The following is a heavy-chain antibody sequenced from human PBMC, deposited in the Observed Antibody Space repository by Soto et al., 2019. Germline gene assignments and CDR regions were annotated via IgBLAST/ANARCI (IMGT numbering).Heavy chain of an antibody. CDR2: INHSGRT. V-gene: IGHV4-34*01. D-gene: IGHD5-12*01. Sequence: PSDTLSLTCAVYGGSFSDYYWSWIRQTQGKGLEGIGEINHSGRTKYNPSLKSRVTISVDKSKNQFSLKLSSVLAADTAVYYCARRDGYNRDFDYWGQGTLVTVSS. CDR1: GGSFSDYY. CDR3: ARRDGYNRDFDY. J-gene: IGHJ4*02.